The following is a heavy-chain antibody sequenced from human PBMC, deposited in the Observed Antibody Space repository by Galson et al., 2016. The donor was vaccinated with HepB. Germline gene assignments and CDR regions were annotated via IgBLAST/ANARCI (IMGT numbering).Heavy chain of an antibody. Sequence: ETLSITCGVYNGSFSGYLWSWIRQSPGTGLEWIGEINDGGTTNYNPSLKSRVAISEDTSKSQFSLSLSSVTAADTAVYYCARRPRYYFGSGNSPRYVFDMWGQGTMVTVSS. CDR3: ARRPRYYFGSGNSPRYVFDM. J-gene: IGHJ3*02. CDR2: INDGGTT. D-gene: IGHD3-10*01. CDR1: NGSFSGYL. V-gene: IGHV4-34*01.